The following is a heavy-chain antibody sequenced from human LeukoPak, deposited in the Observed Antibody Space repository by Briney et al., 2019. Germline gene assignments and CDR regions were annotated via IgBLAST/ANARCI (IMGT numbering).Heavy chain of an antibody. V-gene: IGHV1-8*01. CDR3: ARTSTGTRGGYDV. CDR1: GYTFTSYD. J-gene: IGHJ4*02. Sequence: GASVRVSCKASGYTFTSYDINWVGQASGQGLEWMGWINPNSGNTGFTQKFQGRVTVTRSTSISTAYMELSSLTSDDTAVYYCARTSTGTRGGYDVWGQGTLVTVSS. D-gene: IGHD1-1*01. CDR2: INPNSGNT.